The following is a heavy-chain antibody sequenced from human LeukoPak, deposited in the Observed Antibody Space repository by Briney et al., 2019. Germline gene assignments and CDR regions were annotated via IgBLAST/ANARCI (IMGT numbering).Heavy chain of an antibody. CDR1: GYTFTSYD. V-gene: IGHV1-8*01. D-gene: IGHD2-2*01. CDR2: MNTNSGNT. J-gene: IGHJ5*02. Sequence: ASVKVSCKASGYTFTSYDINWVRQATGQGLEWMGWMNTNSGNTGHAQKFQGRLTMTRDTSTNTAYMELSSLRSEDTAVYYCARWGDIAVVPAAMVGPWGQGTLVTVSS. CDR3: ARWGDIAVVPAAMVGP.